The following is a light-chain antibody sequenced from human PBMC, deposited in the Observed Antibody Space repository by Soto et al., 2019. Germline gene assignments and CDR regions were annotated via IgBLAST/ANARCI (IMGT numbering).Light chain of an antibody. V-gene: IGKV1-5*01. Sequence: DIQMTQYPSTLSASVGDRVTITCRASQSISSWLAWYQQKPGKAPKLLIYDASSLESGVPSRFSGSGSGTEFTLTISSLQPDDFATYYCQQYNSYSPWTVGQGTKVDI. J-gene: IGKJ1*01. CDR2: DAS. CDR1: QSISSW. CDR3: QQYNSYSPWT.